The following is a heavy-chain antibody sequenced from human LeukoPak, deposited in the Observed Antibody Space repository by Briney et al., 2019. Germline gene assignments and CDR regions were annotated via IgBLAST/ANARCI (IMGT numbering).Heavy chain of an antibody. CDR3: LGALGY. Sequence: GGSPRLSCAASGFNFSGSAVHWVRQASGKGLEWVGRIRSKANSYATAYGASAKGRFTISRDDSKNTAYLQMNSLKTEDTALYYCLGALGYWGQGTLVTVSS. V-gene: IGHV3-73*01. CDR1: GFNFSGSA. J-gene: IGHJ4*02. CDR2: IRSKANSYAT. D-gene: IGHD1-26*01.